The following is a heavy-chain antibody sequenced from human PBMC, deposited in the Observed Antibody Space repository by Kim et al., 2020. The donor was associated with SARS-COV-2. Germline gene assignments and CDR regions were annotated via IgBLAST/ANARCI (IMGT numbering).Heavy chain of an antibody. D-gene: IGHD6-13*01. J-gene: IGHJ4*02. CDR1: GFTFSGSA. CDR2: IRSKANSYAT. Sequence: GGSLRLSCAASGFTFSGSAMHWVRQASGKGLEWVGRIRSKANSYATAYAASVKGRFTISRDDSKNTAYLQMNSLKTEDTAVYYCTRLLTAWSSSPFDYWGQGTLVTVSS. V-gene: IGHV3-73*01. CDR3: TRLLTAWSSSPFDY.